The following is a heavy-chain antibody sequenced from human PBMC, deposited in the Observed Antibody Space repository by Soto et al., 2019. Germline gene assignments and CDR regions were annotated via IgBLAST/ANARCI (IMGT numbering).Heavy chain of an antibody. J-gene: IGHJ4*02. Sequence: GGSLRLSCEASGFPFSSYAMSWVRQAPGKGLEWVSAISGSGGSTYYADSVKGRFTISRDNSKNTLYLQMNSLRAEDTAVYYCAKARAQYYDFWSGYPVDYWGQGTLVTVSS. V-gene: IGHV3-23*01. CDR3: AKARAQYYDFWSGYPVDY. CDR2: ISGSGGST. CDR1: GFPFSSYA. D-gene: IGHD3-3*01.